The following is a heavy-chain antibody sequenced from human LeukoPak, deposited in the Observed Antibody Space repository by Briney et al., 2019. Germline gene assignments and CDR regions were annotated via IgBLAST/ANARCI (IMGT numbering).Heavy chain of an antibody. CDR1: GFTFSSYS. CDR2: ISSSSSYI. D-gene: IGHD1-26*01. J-gene: IGHJ3*02. CDR3: ARDSGSAGAFDI. Sequence: GGSLRLSCAASGFTFSSYSMNWVRQAPGKGLEWVSSISSSSSYIYYADSVKGRFTISRDNAKNSLYLQMNSLRAEDTAVYYCARDSGSAGAFDIWGQETMVTVSS. V-gene: IGHV3-21*01.